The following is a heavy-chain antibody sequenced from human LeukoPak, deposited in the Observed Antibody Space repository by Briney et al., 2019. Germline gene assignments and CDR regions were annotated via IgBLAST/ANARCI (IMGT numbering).Heavy chain of an antibody. J-gene: IGHJ6*03. V-gene: IGHV4-59*02. CDR1: GGSVSDYY. CDR2: IYYTGST. Sequence: SETLSLTCTVSGGSVSDYYWSWIRQSPGKGLEWIGYIYYTGSTSYNPSLRSRVTMSADTSKNQFSLKLSSVTAADTAVYYCARRSSGSRPRYMDVWGKGTTVTISS. CDR3: ARRSSGSRPRYMDV. D-gene: IGHD5-12*01.